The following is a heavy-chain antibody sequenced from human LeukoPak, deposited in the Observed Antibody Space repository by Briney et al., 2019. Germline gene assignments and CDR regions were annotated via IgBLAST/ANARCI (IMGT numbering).Heavy chain of an antibody. V-gene: IGHV3-48*03. J-gene: IGHJ3*02. CDR1: GFTFSSYE. D-gene: IGHD2-15*01. CDR3: ARSRYCSGGSCSDAFDI. CDR2: ISSSGSTI. Sequence: GGSLRLSCAASGFTFSSYEMNWVRQAPGKGLEWVSYISSSGSTIYYADSVKGRFTISRDNAKNSLYLQMNSLRAEDTAVYYCARSRYCSGGSCSDAFDIWGQGQWSPSLQ.